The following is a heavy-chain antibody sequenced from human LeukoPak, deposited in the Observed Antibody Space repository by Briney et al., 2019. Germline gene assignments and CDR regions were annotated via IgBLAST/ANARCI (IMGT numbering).Heavy chain of an antibody. V-gene: IGHV3-23*01. D-gene: IGHD3-10*01. CDR2: ISCSGGST. CDR3: ANTLLWFGEHPVKVDMNHYFDY. CDR1: GFTFSSYA. Sequence: GGSLRLSCAASGFTFSSYAMSWVRQAPGKGLEWVSAISCSGGSTYYADSVKGRFTISRDNSKNTLYLQMNSLRAEDTAVYYCANTLLWFGEHPVKVDMNHYFDYWGQGTLVTVSS. J-gene: IGHJ4*02.